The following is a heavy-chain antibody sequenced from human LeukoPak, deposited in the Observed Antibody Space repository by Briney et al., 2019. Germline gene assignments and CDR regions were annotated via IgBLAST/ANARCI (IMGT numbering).Heavy chain of an antibody. V-gene: IGHV3-23*01. CDR1: GFTFSSYA. Sequence: GGSLRHSCAASGFTFSSYAMSWVRQAPGKGLEWVSAISGSGVMTYYADSVKGRFTVSGDNSKNTLYLQMSSLTAADTAVYYCAKDRSIGTYYTFDHWGQGTLVTVSS. J-gene: IGHJ4*02. D-gene: IGHD1-26*01. CDR3: AKDRSIGTYYTFDH. CDR2: ISGSGVMT.